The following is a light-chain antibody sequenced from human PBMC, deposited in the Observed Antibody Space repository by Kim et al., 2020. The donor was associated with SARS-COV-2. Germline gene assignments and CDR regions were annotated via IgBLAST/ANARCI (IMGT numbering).Light chain of an antibody. V-gene: IGLV3-1*01. CDR1: KLGDKY. Sequence: SYELTQPPSVSVSPGQTASITCSGDKLGDKYVCWYQQKPGQSPVLVMYEDNKRPSGIPERFAGSNSGNTATLTISGTQPMDEADYYCQAWDSSTVIFGGGTQLTVL. CDR2: EDN. J-gene: IGLJ2*01. CDR3: QAWDSSTVI.